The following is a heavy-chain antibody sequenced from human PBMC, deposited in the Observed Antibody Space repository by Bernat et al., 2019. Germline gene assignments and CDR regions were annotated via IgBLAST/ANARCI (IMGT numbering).Heavy chain of an antibody. CDR3: ARDLAEWELVCYYNGLDV. CDR1: GFTFSSYA. J-gene: IGHJ6*02. CDR2: ISYDGSNK. D-gene: IGHD1-26*01. V-gene: IGHV3-30-3*01. Sequence: QVQLVESGGGVVQPGRSLRLSCAASGFTFSSYAMHWVRQAPGKGLEWVAVISYDGSNKYYADSVKGRFTISRDDSKNTLYLKMNSLRAEDTAVYYCARDLAEWELVCYYNGLDVWGQGTTVTVSS.